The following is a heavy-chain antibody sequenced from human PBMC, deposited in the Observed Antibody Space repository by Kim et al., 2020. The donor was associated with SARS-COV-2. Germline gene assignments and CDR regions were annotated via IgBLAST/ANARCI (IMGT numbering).Heavy chain of an antibody. CDR3: AKDLGEERWQYYFHY. J-gene: IGHJ4*02. Sequence: GGSLRLSCAASGFTFSSYGMHWVRQAPGKGLEWVALIWYDGSNKYHADSVKGRFTISRDNSKNTLYLQMSSLRAEDTAIYYCAKDLGEERWQYYFHYWGRGTLVTVSS. CDR1: GFTFSSYG. D-gene: IGHD1-1*01. V-gene: IGHV3-33*06. CDR2: IWYDGSNK.